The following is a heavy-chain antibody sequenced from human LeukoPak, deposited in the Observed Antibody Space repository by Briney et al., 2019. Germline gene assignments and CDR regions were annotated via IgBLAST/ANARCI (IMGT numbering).Heavy chain of an antibody. CDR3: ARAYLYSSLFDP. D-gene: IGHD6-19*01. J-gene: IGHJ5*02. CDR2: IIPIFGTA. V-gene: IGHV1-69*01. CDR1: GGTFSSYA. Sequence: SVTVSCTASGGTFSSYAISWVRQAPGQGLEWMGGIIPIFGTANYAQKFQGRVTITADESTSTAYMELSSLRSEDTAVYYCARAYLYSSLFDPWGQGTLVTVSS.